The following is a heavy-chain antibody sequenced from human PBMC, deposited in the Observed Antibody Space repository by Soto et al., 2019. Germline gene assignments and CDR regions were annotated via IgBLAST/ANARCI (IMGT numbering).Heavy chain of an antibody. D-gene: IGHD3-22*01. J-gene: IGHJ5*02. CDR1: GGSISSSSYY. CDR3: ARRLSSGSRGGNNWFDP. V-gene: IGHV4-39*01. CDR2: IYYSGST. Sequence: SATLSLTCTVSGGSISSSSYYWGWIRQPPGKGLEWIVSIYYSGSTYYNPSLKSRVTISVDTSKNQFSLKLSSVTAADTAVYYCARRLSSGSRGGNNWFDPWGQGTLVTVSS.